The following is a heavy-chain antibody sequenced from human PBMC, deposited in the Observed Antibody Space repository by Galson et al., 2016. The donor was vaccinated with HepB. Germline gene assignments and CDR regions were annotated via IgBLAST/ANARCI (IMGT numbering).Heavy chain of an antibody. CDR3: AKPIYYGSGTQGDY. CDR1: GFTFNNFA. J-gene: IGHJ4*02. D-gene: IGHD3-10*01. CDR2: ISGPAART. Sequence: SLRLSCAASGFTFNNFAKCWVRQAPGKGLEWISSISGPAARTYYADSVKGRFTISRDNSKNTLYLQMNNLRAEDSAIYFCAKPIYYGSGTQGDYWGQGTLVTVSS. V-gene: IGHV3-23*01.